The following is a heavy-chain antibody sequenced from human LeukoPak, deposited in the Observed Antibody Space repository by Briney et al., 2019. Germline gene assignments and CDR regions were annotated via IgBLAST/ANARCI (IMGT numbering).Heavy chain of an antibody. CDR3: VRGSALGI. Sequence: SQTLSLTCAISGDSVSSNNAAWNWIRQPPSRGLEWLGRTYYRSRWFTDYALSVKSRITINPDTSRNQFSLQLNSVSPEDTAVYYCVRGSALGIWGQGTMVTVSS. J-gene: IGHJ3*02. CDR2: TYYRSRWFT. CDR1: GDSVSSNNAA. V-gene: IGHV6-1*01.